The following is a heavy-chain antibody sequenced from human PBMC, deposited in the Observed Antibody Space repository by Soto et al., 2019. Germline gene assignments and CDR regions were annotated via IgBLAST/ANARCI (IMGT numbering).Heavy chain of an antibody. V-gene: IGHV3-23*01. J-gene: IGHJ6*02. CDR1: GFIFSTTD. D-gene: IGHD2-2*01. CDR3: AKPLSLVPIVTRDYYGIDV. CDR2: IEGSGATT. Sequence: GSLRLSCAASGFIFSTTDMSWVRQAPGKGLEWVSTIEGSGATTYYADSVKGRFTISRDNSKNTVYLHMDSLTADDTAVYYCAKPLSLVPIVTRDYYGIDVWGQGTTVTVSS.